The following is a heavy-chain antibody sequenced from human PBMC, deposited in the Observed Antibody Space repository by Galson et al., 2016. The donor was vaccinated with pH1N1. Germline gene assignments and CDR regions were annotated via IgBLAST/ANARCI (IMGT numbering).Heavy chain of an antibody. D-gene: IGHD3-3*02. Sequence: TLSLTCTVSGDSISSIYFWGWIRQPPGKGPEWLGTVWYSGNTYCNPSLQSRVTMSMHTSTNQFSLHLRSVTAADMAMYYCVRIRFNSIDSWGQGTLVTVSS. CDR2: VWYSGNT. CDR3: VRIRFNSIDS. CDR1: GDSISSIYF. V-gene: IGHV4-38-2*02. J-gene: IGHJ4*02.